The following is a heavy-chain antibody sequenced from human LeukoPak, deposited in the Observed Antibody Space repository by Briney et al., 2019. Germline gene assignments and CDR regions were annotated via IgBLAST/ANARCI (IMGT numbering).Heavy chain of an antibody. CDR3: ARSPNGLWNFDY. CDR1: GYTFTGYY. Sequence: ASVKVSCKASGYTFTGYYIHWVRQAPGQGLEWMGRINPKSGGINYAQKFQGRVTMTRDTSISTVYMELSRLRSDDTAAYYCARSPNGLWNFDYWGQGTLVTVSS. J-gene: IGHJ4*02. CDR2: INPKSGGI. D-gene: IGHD2-8*01. V-gene: IGHV1-2*06.